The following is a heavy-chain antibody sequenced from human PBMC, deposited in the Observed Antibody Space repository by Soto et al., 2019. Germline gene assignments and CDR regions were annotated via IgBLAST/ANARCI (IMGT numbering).Heavy chain of an antibody. Sequence: QVQLQESGPGLVKPSQTLSLTCTVSGGSIRSGDYYWSWIRQPPGKGLEWIGYIYYSGSTYYNPSLKSRVSISVDTSKNQFSLKLSSVTAADTAVYYCARDGSYCSSTSCHNEDWFDPWDQGTLVTVSS. CDR1: GGSIRSGDYY. D-gene: IGHD2-2*01. CDR2: IYYSGST. CDR3: ARDGSYCSSTSCHNEDWFDP. J-gene: IGHJ5*02. V-gene: IGHV4-30-4*01.